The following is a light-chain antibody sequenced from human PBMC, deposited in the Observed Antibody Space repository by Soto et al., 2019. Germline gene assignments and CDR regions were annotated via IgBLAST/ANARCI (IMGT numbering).Light chain of an antibody. V-gene: IGLV1-47*02. CDR3: AAWDDSLGGSWV. J-gene: IGLJ3*02. Sequence: QSVLTQPPSASGTPGQRVIISCSGRSSNIGSNYVYWFQHLPGTAPKLLIYANDQRPSGVPDRFSGSKSGTSASLAISGLRSEDEAEYYCAAWDDSLGGSWVFGGGTKVTVL. CDR1: SSNIGSNY. CDR2: AND.